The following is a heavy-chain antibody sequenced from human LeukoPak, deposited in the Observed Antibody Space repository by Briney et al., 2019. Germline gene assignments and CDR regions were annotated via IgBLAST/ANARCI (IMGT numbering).Heavy chain of an antibody. CDR2: INWNGGST. Sequence: GGSLRLSCAASGFTFEDYGMSWVRQAPGKGLEWVSGINWNGGSTGYADSVKGRFTISRDNAKNSLYLQMNSLRAEDTALYYCARITGDRYYYYYIDVWGKGTTVTVSS. V-gene: IGHV3-20*04. J-gene: IGHJ6*03. CDR1: GFTFEDYG. D-gene: IGHD7-27*01. CDR3: ARITGDRYYYYYIDV.